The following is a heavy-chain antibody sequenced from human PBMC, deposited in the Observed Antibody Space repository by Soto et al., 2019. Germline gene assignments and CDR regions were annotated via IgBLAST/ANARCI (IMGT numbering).Heavy chain of an antibody. Sequence: PSETLSLTCTVSGDSITSFFWSWVRQPPGKGLEWIGYVHYSGSTNYNPSLKSRLTMSVDTSKNHFSLRLDSVTAVDTAVYYCARVNQLAPKRNAFDIWGQGTMVTVSS. CDR2: VHYSGST. D-gene: IGHD2-2*01. J-gene: IGHJ3*02. CDR1: GDSITSFF. CDR3: ARVNQLAPKRNAFDI. V-gene: IGHV4-59*01.